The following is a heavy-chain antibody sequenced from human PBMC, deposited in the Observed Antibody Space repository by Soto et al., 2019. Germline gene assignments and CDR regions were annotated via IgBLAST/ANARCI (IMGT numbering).Heavy chain of an antibody. V-gene: IGHV5-10-1*01. J-gene: IGHJ4*02. D-gene: IGHD6-19*01. Sequence: GDSLKISCKGSGYSFTSYWISWVRQMPGKGLEWMGRIDPSDSYTNYSPSFQGHVTISADKSISTAYLQWSSLKASDTAMYYCARHPAVAGYYFDYWGQGTLVTVS. CDR3: ARHPAVAGYYFDY. CDR1: GYSFTSYW. CDR2: IDPSDSYT.